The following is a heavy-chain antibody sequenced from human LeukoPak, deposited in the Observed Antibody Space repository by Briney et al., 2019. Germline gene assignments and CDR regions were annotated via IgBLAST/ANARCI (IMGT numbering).Heavy chain of an antibody. J-gene: IGHJ5*02. CDR3: AKDLGSSWYRFDP. D-gene: IGHD6-13*01. CDR2: ISYDGSNK. Sequence: GRSLRLSCAASGFTFSSYGMHWVRQAPGKGLEWVAVISYDGSNKYYADSVKGRFTISRDNSKNTLYLQMNSLRAEDTAVYYCAKDLGSSWYRFDPWGQGTLVTVSS. CDR1: GFTFSSYG. V-gene: IGHV3-30*18.